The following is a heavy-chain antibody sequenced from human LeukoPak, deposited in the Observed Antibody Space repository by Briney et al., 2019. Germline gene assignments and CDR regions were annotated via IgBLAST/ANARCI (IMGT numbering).Heavy chain of an antibody. CDR2: INPSGGST. J-gene: IGHJ5*02. CDR1: GYTFTSYY. Sequence: GASVKVSCKASGYTFTSYYMHWVRQAPGQGLEWMGIINPSGGSTSYAQKFQGRVTMTRDMSTSTVYMELSSLRSEDTAVYYCAYSSSFRDWFDPWGQGTPVTVSS. CDR3: AYSSSFRDWFDP. D-gene: IGHD6-6*01. V-gene: IGHV1-46*03.